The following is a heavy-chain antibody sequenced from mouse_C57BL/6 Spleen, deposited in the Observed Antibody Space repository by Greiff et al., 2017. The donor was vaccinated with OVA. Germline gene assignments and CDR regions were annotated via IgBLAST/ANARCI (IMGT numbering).Heavy chain of an antibody. CDR3: ARSDDGYYSAWFAY. D-gene: IGHD2-3*01. J-gene: IGHJ3*01. CDR2: INPNYGTT. Sequence: VQLKESGPELVKPGASVKISCKASGYSFTDYNMNWVKQSNGKSLEWIGVINPNYGTTSYNQKFKGKATLTVDQSSSTAYMQLNSLTSEDSAVYYCARSDDGYYSAWFAYWGQGTLVTVSA. V-gene: IGHV1-39*01. CDR1: GYSFTDYN.